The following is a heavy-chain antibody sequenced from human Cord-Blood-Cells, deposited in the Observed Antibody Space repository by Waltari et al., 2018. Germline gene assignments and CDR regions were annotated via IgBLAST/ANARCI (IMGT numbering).Heavy chain of an antibody. CDR1: GFVFSSYD. Sequence: EVQLVESGGGLVQPGGSMGISCAASGFVFSSYDTLTVRQATGKGLEWVSAIGTAGDTYYPGSVKGRFTISRENAKNSLYLQMNSLRAGDTAVYYCARVSCSSTSCYYWYFDLWGRGTLVTVSS. V-gene: IGHV3-13*01. CDR2: IGTAGDT. D-gene: IGHD2-2*01. J-gene: IGHJ2*01. CDR3: ARVSCSSTSCYYWYFDL.